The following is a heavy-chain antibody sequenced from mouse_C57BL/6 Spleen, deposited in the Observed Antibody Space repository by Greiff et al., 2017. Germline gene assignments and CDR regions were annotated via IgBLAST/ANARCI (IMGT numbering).Heavy chain of an antibody. CDR3: ARPEANYYFDY. J-gene: IGHJ2*01. V-gene: IGHV1-66*01. CDR1: GYSFTSYY. D-gene: IGHD4-1*01. Sequence: QVQLKQSGPELVKPGASVKISCKASGYSFTSYYIHWVKQRPGQGLEWIGWIYPGSGNTKYNEKFKGKATLTADTSSSTAYMQLSSLTSEDSAVYYCARPEANYYFDYWGQGTTLTVSS. CDR2: IYPGSGNT.